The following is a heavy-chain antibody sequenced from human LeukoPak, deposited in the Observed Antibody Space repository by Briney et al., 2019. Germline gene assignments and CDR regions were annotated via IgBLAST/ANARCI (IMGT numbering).Heavy chain of an antibody. D-gene: IGHD3-22*01. CDR2: ISSSSSTI. V-gene: IGHV3-48*04. Sequence: GGSLRLSCTASGSSFSTYTMNWVRQAPGKGLEWVSYISSSSSTIHHADSVKGRFTISRDNAKNSLYLQMNSLRAEDTAVYYCASSNEYYDSSGQFDYWGQGTLVTVSS. CDR1: GSSFSTYT. CDR3: ASSNEYYDSSGQFDY. J-gene: IGHJ4*02.